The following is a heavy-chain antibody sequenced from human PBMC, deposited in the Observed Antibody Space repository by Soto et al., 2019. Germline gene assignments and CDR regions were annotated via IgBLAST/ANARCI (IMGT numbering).Heavy chain of an antibody. Sequence: PGGSLRLSCAASGFTFSSYSMEWVRQAPGKGLEWVSSISSSSSYIYYADSVKGRFTISRDNAKNSPYLQMNSLRAEDTAVYYCARPSDGGYIWGSYRLYYFDYWGQGTLVTVSS. J-gene: IGHJ4*02. V-gene: IGHV3-21*01. CDR3: ARPSDGGYIWGSYRLYYFDY. D-gene: IGHD3-16*02. CDR2: ISSSSSYI. CDR1: GFTFSSYS.